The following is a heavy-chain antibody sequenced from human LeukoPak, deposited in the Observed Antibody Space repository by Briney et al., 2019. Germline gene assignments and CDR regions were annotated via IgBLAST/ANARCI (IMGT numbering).Heavy chain of an antibody. V-gene: IGHV3-15*01. J-gene: IGHJ4*02. CDR3: TTDHDTSSWTFIY. Sequence: GGSLRLSCAASGFTFSNAWMSWVRRAPGRGLEWVGRIKSKTDGGTTDYAAPVKGRFTISRDDSKNTLFLQMNSLKTEDTAVYYSTTDHDTSSWTFIYRGQGTLVTVSS. CDR2: IKSKTDGGTT. D-gene: IGHD6-13*01. CDR1: GFTFSNAW.